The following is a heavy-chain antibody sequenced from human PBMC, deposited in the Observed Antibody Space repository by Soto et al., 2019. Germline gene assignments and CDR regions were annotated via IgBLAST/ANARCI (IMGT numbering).Heavy chain of an antibody. CDR1: GGTFNTYA. D-gene: IGHD3-10*01. CDR3: AREVQVHTPAFVY. J-gene: IGHJ4*02. V-gene: IGHV1-69*19. Sequence: QVQLVQSGAEMKKPGSSVKVSCQSSGGTFNTYAMNWVRQAPGQGPEWMGDISPMFGAANYAPKLQGRVPITADETTGTSYMQLSSLTSADTALYFCAREVQVHTPAFVYWGQGTLVTVSS. CDR2: ISPMFGAA.